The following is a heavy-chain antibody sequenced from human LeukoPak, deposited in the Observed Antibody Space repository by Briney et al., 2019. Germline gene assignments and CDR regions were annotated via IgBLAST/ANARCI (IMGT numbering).Heavy chain of an antibody. CDR2: IIPIFGTA. CDR3: ARVGYSGSAYYYYMDV. CDR1: GGTFSSYA. V-gene: IGHV1-69*13. D-gene: IGHD1-26*01. Sequence: ASVKVSCKASGGTFSSYAISWGRQAPGQGPEWMGGIIPIFGTANYAQKFQCRVTITADESTSTAYMELSSLRSEATAVYYCARVGYSGSAYYYYMDVWGKGTTVTVSS. J-gene: IGHJ6*03.